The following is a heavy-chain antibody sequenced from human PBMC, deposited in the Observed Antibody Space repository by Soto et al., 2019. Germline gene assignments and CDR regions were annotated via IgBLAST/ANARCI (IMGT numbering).Heavy chain of an antibody. V-gene: IGHV5-51*01. Sequence: GESLKISYKGSGYSFTSYWIGRVRQMTGKGLEWMGIIYPGDSDTRYSPSFQGQVTISADKSISTAYLQWSSLKASDTAMYYCARTSAAGKNYNGMDVWGQGTTVTVSS. CDR1: GYSFTSYW. J-gene: IGHJ6*02. CDR2: IYPGDSDT. D-gene: IGHD6-13*01. CDR3: ARTSAAGKNYNGMDV.